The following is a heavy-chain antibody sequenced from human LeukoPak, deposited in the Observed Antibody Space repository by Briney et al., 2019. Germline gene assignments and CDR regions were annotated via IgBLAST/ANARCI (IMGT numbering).Heavy chain of an antibody. D-gene: IGHD6-19*01. CDR3: ARGTLYRGWSYYLDF. Sequence: SETLSLTCSVSGDSISLSFYYWGWIRQPPGKALEWIGSVYYSGTTSYNPSLKSRVTISVDMSKNHFSLRLRSVTAADTAMYYCARGTLYRGWSYYLDFWGQGTMVTVSS. J-gene: IGHJ4*02. V-gene: IGHV4-39*07. CDR2: VYYSGTT. CDR1: GDSISLSFYY.